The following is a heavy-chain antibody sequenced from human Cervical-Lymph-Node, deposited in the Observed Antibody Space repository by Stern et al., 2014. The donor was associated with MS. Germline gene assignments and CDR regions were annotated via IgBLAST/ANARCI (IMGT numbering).Heavy chain of an antibody. CDR2: ISYDGSNA. CDR3: AKDRGMIVVVTYSLDA. CDR1: GFTFSSYG. D-gene: IGHD3-22*01. Sequence: VQLEESGGSVVQPWGSLRLSCVASGFTFSSYGMHWVRQAPGKGLEWVGVISYDGSNAYYADSVKGRFTISRDNSKNTLYLQLNSLRAEDTAVYFCAKDRGMIVVVTYSLDAWGQGTLVTVSS. J-gene: IGHJ5*02. V-gene: IGHV3-30*18.